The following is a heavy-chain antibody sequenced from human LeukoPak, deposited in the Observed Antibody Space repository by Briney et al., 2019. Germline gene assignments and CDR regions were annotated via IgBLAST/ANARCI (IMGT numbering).Heavy chain of an antibody. CDR1: GFSLSASGVG. CDR3: AHMSTMVRGVTYYFSY. J-gene: IGHJ4*02. D-gene: IGHD3-10*01. Sequence: SGPTLVNPTQTLTQTCTFSGFSLSASGVGVGWIRQPPGKALEWLALIYWDDDKRYSPSLKSRLTITTDTSKNQVVLTMTNMDLVDTATYYCAHMSTMVRGVTYYFSYSGQGTLLTVSS. CDR2: IYWDDDK. V-gene: IGHV2-5*02.